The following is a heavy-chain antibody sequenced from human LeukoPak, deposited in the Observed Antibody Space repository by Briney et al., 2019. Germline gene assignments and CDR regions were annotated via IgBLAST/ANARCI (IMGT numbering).Heavy chain of an antibody. Sequence: GGSLRLSCAASGFTFSTYAMSWVRQAPGKGLEWVSTIGGSAGSTNYADSVKGRFTISRDNSKNTLSLQMNSLRAEDTAVYYCAKDGGLWVSAHWGDSWGRGTLVTVSS. J-gene: IGHJ4*02. CDR1: GFTFSTYA. CDR3: AKDGGLWVSAHWGDS. D-gene: IGHD7-27*01. CDR2: IGGSAGST. V-gene: IGHV3-23*01.